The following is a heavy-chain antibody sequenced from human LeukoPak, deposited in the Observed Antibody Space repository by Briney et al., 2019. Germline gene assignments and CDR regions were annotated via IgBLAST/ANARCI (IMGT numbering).Heavy chain of an antibody. CDR2: IIPIFGTA. D-gene: IGHD6-19*01. CDR1: GGTFSSYA. CDR3: AREGAGDFWFDP. V-gene: IGHV1-69*13. Sequence: GASVKVSCKASGGTFSSYAISWVRQAPGQGLEWMGGIIPIFGTANYAQKFQGRVTITADESTSTAYMELSSLRSEDTAVYYCAREGAGDFWFDPWGQGTLVTVSS. J-gene: IGHJ5*02.